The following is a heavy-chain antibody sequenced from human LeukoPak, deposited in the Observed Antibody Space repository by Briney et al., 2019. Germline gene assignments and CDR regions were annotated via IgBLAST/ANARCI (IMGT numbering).Heavy chain of an antibody. J-gene: IGHJ3*02. CDR2: ISGSGDST. CDR1: GFTFSTYA. D-gene: IGHD6-19*01. CDR3: AKDARWLAPGTFDI. V-gene: IGHV3-23*01. Sequence: GGSLRLSCAASGFTFSTYAMNWVRQPPGKGLNWVSGISGSGDSTFYADSVKGRFTISRVNSKKTLYLQMNSLRADDTAVYYCAKDARWLAPGTFDIWGQGTMVTVS.